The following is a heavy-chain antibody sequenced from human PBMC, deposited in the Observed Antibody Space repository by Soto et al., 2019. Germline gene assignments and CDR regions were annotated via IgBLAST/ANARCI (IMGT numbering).Heavy chain of an antibody. Sequence: ASVKVSCKASGYTFTSYAMHWVRQAPGQRLEWMGWINAGNGNTKYSQKFQGRVTITRDTSASTAYMELSSLRSEDTAVYYCARASSGWPSWYFDLWGRGTLVTVSS. J-gene: IGHJ2*01. V-gene: IGHV1-3*01. CDR1: GYTFTSYA. CDR2: INAGNGNT. CDR3: ARASSGWPSWYFDL. D-gene: IGHD6-19*01.